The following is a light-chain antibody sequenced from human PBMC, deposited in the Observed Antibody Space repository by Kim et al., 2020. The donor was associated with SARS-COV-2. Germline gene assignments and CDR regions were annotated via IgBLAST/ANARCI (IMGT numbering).Light chain of an antibody. Sequence: LSPGERFTLSCTASQTIYNSYLAWYQQKPAQAPRLLIYDSSTRATGIPDRFSGSGSGTDFTLTISRLEPEDVAVYYCQQYDTSKTFGQGTKVDIK. V-gene: IGKV3-20*01. CDR1: QTIYNSY. CDR3: QQYDTSKT. J-gene: IGKJ1*01. CDR2: DSS.